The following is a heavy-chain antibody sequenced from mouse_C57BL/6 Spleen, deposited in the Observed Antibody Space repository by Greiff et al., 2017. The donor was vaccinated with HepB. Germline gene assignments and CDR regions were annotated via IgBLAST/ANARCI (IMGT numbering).Heavy chain of an antibody. D-gene: IGHD1-1*01. J-gene: IGHJ2*01. CDR1: GFTFSSYG. Sequence: EVNVVESGGDLVKPGGSLKLSCAASGFTFSSYGMSWVRQTPDKRLEWVATISSGGSYTYYPDSVKGRFTIPRDNAKNTLYLQMSSLKSEDTAMYYCARPYGSRYFDDWGQGTTPTGSS. CDR3: ARPYGSRYFDD. CDR2: ISSGGSYT. V-gene: IGHV5-6*01.